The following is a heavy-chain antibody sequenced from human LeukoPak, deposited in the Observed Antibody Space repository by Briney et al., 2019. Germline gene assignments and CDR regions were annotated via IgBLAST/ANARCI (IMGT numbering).Heavy chain of an antibody. D-gene: IGHD4-17*01. J-gene: IGHJ1*01. V-gene: IGHV4-31*03. CDR1: GGSISSGGYY. CDR2: IYYSGST. Sequence: SETLSLTCTVSGGSISSGGYYWSWIRQHPGKGLEWIGYIYYSGSTYYNPSLKSRVTISVDTSNNEFSLKLSSVTAADTAVYYCARVLRSYGDSLALEYFQHWGQGTLVTVSS. CDR3: ARVLRSYGDSLALEYFQH.